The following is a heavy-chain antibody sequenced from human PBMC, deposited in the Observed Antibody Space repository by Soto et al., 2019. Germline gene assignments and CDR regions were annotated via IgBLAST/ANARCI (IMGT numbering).Heavy chain of an antibody. Sequence: PSETLSLTCTVSGGSISSSSYYWGWIRQPPWKGLEWIGSIYYSGSTYYNPSLKSRVTISVDTSKNQFSLKLSSVTAADTAVYYCARQPPPTNGLWHRWFDPWGQVXLVTCYS. CDR1: GGSISSSSYY. J-gene: IGHJ5*02. CDR3: ARQPPPTNGLWHRWFDP. CDR2: IYYSGST. D-gene: IGHD3-10*01. V-gene: IGHV4-39*01.